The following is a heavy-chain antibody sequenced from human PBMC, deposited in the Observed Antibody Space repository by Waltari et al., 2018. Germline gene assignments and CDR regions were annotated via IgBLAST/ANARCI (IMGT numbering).Heavy chain of an antibody. CDR1: GFTFSRYW. J-gene: IGHJ3*02. CDR3: ARETAEYRDAFDI. CDR2: INRDGSST. D-gene: IGHD3-16*02. V-gene: IGHV3-74*01. Sequence: EVQLVESGGGLVQPGGSMRLPCAAPGFTFSRYWMHWVGQAPGKGQVWGLRINRDGSSTNDADSVKGRFTISRDNAKNTLYLQVNSLRAEDTAVYYCARETAEYRDAFDIWGQGTMVTVSS.